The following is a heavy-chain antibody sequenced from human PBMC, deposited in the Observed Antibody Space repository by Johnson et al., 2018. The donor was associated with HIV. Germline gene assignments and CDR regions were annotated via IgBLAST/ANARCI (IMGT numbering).Heavy chain of an antibody. V-gene: IGHV3-30-3*01. J-gene: IGHJ3*02. D-gene: IGHD3-10*01. Sequence: QVQLVESGGGVVQPGRSLRLSCAASGFTFSSYAMHWVRQAPGKGLEWVAVISYGGSNKYYADSVKGRFTISRDNSKNTLYLQMNSLRAEDTAVYDCARDPITMVRGVIYDAFDIWGQGTMVTVSS. CDR1: GFTFSSYA. CDR2: ISYGGSNK. CDR3: ARDPITMVRGVIYDAFDI.